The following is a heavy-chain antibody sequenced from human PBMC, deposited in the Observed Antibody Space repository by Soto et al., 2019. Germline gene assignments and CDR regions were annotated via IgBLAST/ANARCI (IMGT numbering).Heavy chain of an antibody. CDR2: IYYSGST. V-gene: IGHV4-30-4*01. CDR3: ARVRAAAGTFPWFDP. J-gene: IGHJ5*02. Sequence: PSETLSLTCTVSGGSISSGDYYWSWISQPPGKGLEWIGYIYYSGSTYYNPSLKSRVTISVDTSKNQFSLKLSSVTAADTAVYYCARVRAAAGTFPWFDPWGQGTLVTVSS. D-gene: IGHD6-13*01. CDR1: GGSISSGDYY.